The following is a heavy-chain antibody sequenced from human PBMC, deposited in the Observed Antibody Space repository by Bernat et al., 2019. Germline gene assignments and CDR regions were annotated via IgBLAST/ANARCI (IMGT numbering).Heavy chain of an antibody. J-gene: IGHJ6*03. CDR3: ARVARIYNYYMDV. CDR2: IRQDGSET. CDR1: GFAFSNYW. Sequence: EVQLVESGGGLVQPGGSLRLSCAVSGFAFSNYWMSWVRQAPGKGLEWVANIRQDGSETYYVDSMRGPFTISRDNAKNSLYLQMNTLRAEDTAVYYCARVARIYNYYMDVWGKGTTVTVSS. V-gene: IGHV3-7*03. D-gene: IGHD2/OR15-2a*01.